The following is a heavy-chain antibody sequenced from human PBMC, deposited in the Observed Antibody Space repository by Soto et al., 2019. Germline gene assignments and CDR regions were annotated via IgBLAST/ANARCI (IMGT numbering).Heavy chain of an antibody. D-gene: IGHD5-12*01. CDR3: ASKGGSARYYYYGIDV. CDR2: IIPIFGTA. J-gene: IGHJ6*02. V-gene: IGHV1-69*13. CDR1: GGTFSSYA. Sequence: SVKVSCKASGGTFSSYAISWVRQAPGQGLEWMGGIIPIFGTANYAQKFQGRVTITADESTSTAYMELSSLRSEDTAVYYCASKGGSARYYYYGIDVWGQGTTGTVSS.